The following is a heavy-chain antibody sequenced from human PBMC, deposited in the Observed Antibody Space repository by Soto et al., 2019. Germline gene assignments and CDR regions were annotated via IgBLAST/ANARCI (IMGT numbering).Heavy chain of an antibody. CDR3: AKARPRFVVVPGAYFDY. J-gene: IGHJ4*02. D-gene: IGHD2-2*01. CDR2: ISYDGSNK. Sequence: GGSLRLSCAASGFTFSSYGMHWVRQAPGKGLEWVAVISYDGSNKYYADSVKGRFTISRDNSKNTLYLQMNSLRAEDTAVYYCAKARPRFVVVPGAYFDYWGQGTLVTVPS. V-gene: IGHV3-30*18. CDR1: GFTFSSYG.